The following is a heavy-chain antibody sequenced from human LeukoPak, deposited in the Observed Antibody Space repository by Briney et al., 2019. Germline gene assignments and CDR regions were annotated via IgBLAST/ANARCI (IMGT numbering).Heavy chain of an antibody. D-gene: IGHD4-23*01. Sequence: SETLSLTCTVSGGSISSFYWSWIRQPAGKGLEWIGRIYTSGSTNYNPSLKSRVTMSVDTSKNQFSLKLSSVTAADTAVYYCARLTHTVVTRWFDPWGQGTLVTVSS. J-gene: IGHJ5*02. CDR1: GGSISSFY. V-gene: IGHV4-4*07. CDR2: IYTSGST. CDR3: ARLTHTVVTRWFDP.